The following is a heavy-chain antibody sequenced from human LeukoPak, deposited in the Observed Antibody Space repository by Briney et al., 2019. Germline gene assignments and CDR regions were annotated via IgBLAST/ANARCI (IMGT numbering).Heavy chain of an antibody. V-gene: IGHV3-74*01. CDR3: ARDPPYSGHYFDY. J-gene: IGHJ4*02. Sequence: GGSLRLSCGASGFTLRNYWMHWVRQAPGKGLVWVSRINSDGTMTNYADSVKGRFTISRDNAKNSLYLQMNSLGAEDTALYYCARDPPYSGHYFDYWGQGTLVTVAS. CDR2: INSDGTMT. D-gene: IGHD1-26*01. CDR1: GFTLRNYW.